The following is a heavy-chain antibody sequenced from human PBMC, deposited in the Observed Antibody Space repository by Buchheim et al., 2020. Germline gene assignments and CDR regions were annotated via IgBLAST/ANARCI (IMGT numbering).Heavy chain of an antibody. CDR2: INHSGST. V-gene: IGHV4-34*01. CDR3: AREQVVDWNYAFDY. J-gene: IGHJ4*02. CDR1: GGSFSGYY. Sequence: QVQLQQWGAGLLKPSETLSLTCAVYGGSFSGYYWSWIRQPPGKGLEWIGEINHSGSTTYNPSLKSRVTISLAKSKNQFSLKLSSVTAADTAVYYCAREQVVDWNYAFDYWGQGTL. D-gene: IGHD1-7*01.